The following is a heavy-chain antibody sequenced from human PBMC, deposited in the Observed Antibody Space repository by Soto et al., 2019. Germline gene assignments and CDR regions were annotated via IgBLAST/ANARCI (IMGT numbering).Heavy chain of an antibody. J-gene: IGHJ6*02. V-gene: IGHV3-21*01. CDR2: ISSSSSCI. CDR3: ARDLTPSNTIFGVGLPREVGMDV. Sequence: GGSLRLSCAASGFTFSSYSMNWVRRAPGKGLEWVSSISSSSSCIYYADSVKGRFTISRDNAKNSLYLQMNSLRAEDTAVYYCARDLTPSNTIFGVGLPREVGMDVWGQGTTVTVSS. D-gene: IGHD3-3*01. CDR1: GFTFSSYS.